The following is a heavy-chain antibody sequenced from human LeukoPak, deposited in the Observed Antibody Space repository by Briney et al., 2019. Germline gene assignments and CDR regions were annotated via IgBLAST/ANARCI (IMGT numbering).Heavy chain of an antibody. CDR1: GCSISNYY. D-gene: IGHD3-3*01. Sequence: WETLPLTCTVSGCSISNYYWSWIRQPPGKGLEWIGYMYYSGCTNYKPSLHSGGTISVDTTNNQFSLELSTVNAAGTAVYYCASSRPLGSNNDYYTPFDYWGQGTLVTVSS. CDR3: ASSRPLGSNNDYYTPFDY. CDR2: MYYSGCT. V-gene: IGHV4-59*01. J-gene: IGHJ4*02.